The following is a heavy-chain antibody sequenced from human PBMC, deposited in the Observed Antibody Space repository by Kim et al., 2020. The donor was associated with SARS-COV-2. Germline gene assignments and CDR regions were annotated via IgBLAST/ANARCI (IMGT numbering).Heavy chain of an antibody. Sequence: NPSLKSRVTISVDTSKNQFSLKLSSVTAADTAVYYCARALEYSRESGMDVWGQGTTVTVSS. D-gene: IGHD6-6*01. V-gene: IGHV4-59*01. J-gene: IGHJ6*02. CDR3: ARALEYSRESGMDV.